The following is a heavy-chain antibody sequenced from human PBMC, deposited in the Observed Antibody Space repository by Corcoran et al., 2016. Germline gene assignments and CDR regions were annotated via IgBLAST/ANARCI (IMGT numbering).Heavy chain of an antibody. Sequence: QVQLVESGGGVVQPGRSLRLSCAASGFTFSSYGMHWVRQAPGKGLEWVAVISYDGSNKYYADSVKGRFTISRDNSKNTLYLQMNSLRAEDTAVYDCAKDQSGEPAAFWGQGTLVTVSS. J-gene: IGHJ4*02. V-gene: IGHV3-30*18. CDR3: AKDQSGEPAAF. CDR2: ISYDGSNK. CDR1: GFTFSSYG. D-gene: IGHD6-13*01.